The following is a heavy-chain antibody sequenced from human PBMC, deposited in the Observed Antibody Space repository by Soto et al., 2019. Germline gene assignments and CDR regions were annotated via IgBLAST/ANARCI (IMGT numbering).Heavy chain of an antibody. CDR1: GFTFSSYG. V-gene: IGHV3-30*18. CDR3: AKDRSSGYPTTYFDY. J-gene: IGHJ4*02. CDR2: ISYDGSNK. Sequence: GGSLKLSCAASGFTFSSYGMHWVRQAPGKGLEWVAVISYDGSNKYYADSVKGRFTISRDNSKNTLYLQMNSLRAEDTAVYYCAKDRSSGYPTTYFDYWGQGTLVTVSS. D-gene: IGHD3-22*01.